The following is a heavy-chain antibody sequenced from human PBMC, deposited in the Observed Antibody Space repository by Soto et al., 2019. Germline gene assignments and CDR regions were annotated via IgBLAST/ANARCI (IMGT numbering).Heavy chain of an antibody. CDR2: ISGSGGST. D-gene: IGHD4-17*01. V-gene: IGHV3-23*01. CDR3: AKDSRRYGLRSGAGYFDY. Sequence: GGSLRLSCAASGFTFSSYAMSWVRQAPGKGLEWVSAISGSGGSTYYADSVKGRFTISRDNSKNTLYRQMDSLRAEDTSVYYCAKDSRRYGLRSGAGYFDYWGQGTLVAVSS. J-gene: IGHJ4*02. CDR1: GFTFSSYA.